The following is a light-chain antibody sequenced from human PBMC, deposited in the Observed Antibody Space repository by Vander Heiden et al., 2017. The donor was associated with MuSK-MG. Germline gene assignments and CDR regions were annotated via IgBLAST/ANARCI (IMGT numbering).Light chain of an antibody. V-gene: IGKV1-39*01. J-gene: IGKJ3*01. CDR2: AAS. CDR3: QQSYSTLT. Sequence: DIQMTQSPSSLSVSVGDRVTITCRASQSISSYLNCYQQKPGKAPKLLIYAASSLQSGVPSRFSGSGSGTDFTLTISRLQPEDFASYYCQQSYSTLTFGPGTKVDIK. CDR1: QSISSY.